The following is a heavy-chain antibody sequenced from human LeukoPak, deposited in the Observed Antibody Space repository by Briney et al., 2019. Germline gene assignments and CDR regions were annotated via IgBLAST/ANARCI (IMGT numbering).Heavy chain of an antibody. Sequence: GGSLRLSCAASGFTFSSYSMNWVGQAPGKGLDWVSSISSSSSYIHYADSVKGRFTISRDNANNSLYLQMNSLRAEDTAVYYCARVQTYSSSWYGDYFDYWGQGSLVTVSS. J-gene: IGHJ4*02. CDR3: ARVQTYSSSWYGDYFDY. CDR2: ISSSSSYI. D-gene: IGHD6-13*01. V-gene: IGHV3-21*01. CDR1: GFTFSSYS.